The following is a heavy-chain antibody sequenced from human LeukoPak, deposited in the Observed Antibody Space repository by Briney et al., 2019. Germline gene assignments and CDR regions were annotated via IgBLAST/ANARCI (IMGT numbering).Heavy chain of an antibody. D-gene: IGHD3-10*01. V-gene: IGHV3-30*02. CDR1: GFTLSNFG. J-gene: IGHJ4*02. CDR2: VRPNGSSN. Sequence: GGSLRLSCAASGFTLSNFGMHWVRQAPGKGLEWVAFVRPNGSSNYYADSVKGRFTISRDISKNTLYLQMNSLRAEDTAFYYCAKDQAGTWGLVNWGQGTLVTVSS. CDR3: AKDQAGTWGLVN.